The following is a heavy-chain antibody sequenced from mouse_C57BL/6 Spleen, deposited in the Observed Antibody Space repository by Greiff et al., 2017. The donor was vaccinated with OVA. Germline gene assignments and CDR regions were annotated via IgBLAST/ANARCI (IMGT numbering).Heavy chain of an antibody. CDR3: ARPAQASWFAY. D-gene: IGHD3-2*02. Sequence: QVQLQQPGAELVMPGASVKLSCKASGYTFTSYWMHWVKQRPGQGLEWIGEIDPSDSYTNYNQKFKGKSTLTVDKSSSTAYMQLSSLTSEDSAVYYCARPAQASWFAYWGQGTLVTVSA. V-gene: IGHV1-69*01. J-gene: IGHJ3*01. CDR2: IDPSDSYT. CDR1: GYTFTSYW.